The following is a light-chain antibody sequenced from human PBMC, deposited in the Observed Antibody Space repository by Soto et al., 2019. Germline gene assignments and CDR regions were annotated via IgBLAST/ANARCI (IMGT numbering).Light chain of an antibody. CDR1: QTVGSD. CDR3: QHHIYWPAT. Sequence: EIVLTQSPVTLSVSPGDGATLSCRASQTVGSDLAWYQQKPGQAPRLLIYGASTRATGVPARFSGSGCGTEFPLTIYNLQSDDGAVYYCQHHIYWPATFGQGT. V-gene: IGKV3-15*01. CDR2: GAS. J-gene: IGKJ2*01.